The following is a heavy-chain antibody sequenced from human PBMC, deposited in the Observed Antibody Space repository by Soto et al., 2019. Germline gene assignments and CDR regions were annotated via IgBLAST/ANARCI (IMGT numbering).Heavy chain of an antibody. V-gene: IGHV5-10-1*01. CDR1: GYSFTSYW. J-gene: IGHJ4*02. CDR2: IDPSDSYT. CDR3: ARAPYTSAWYLYFDD. Sequence: PGESLKISCKGSGYSFTSYWISWVRQMPGKGLEWMGRIDPSDSYTNYSPSFQGHVTISADESISTAYLQWSSLEASDTAIYYCARAPYTSAWYLYFDDWGQGTLVTVSS. D-gene: IGHD6-19*01.